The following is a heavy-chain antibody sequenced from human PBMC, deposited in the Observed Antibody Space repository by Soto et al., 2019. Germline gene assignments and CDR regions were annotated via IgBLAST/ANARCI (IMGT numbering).Heavy chain of an antibody. CDR2: IYYSGST. CDR3: ARRYGRYFDY. CDR1: GGSISSYY. D-gene: IGHD4-17*01. Sequence: QVQLQESGPGLVKPSETLSLTCTVSGGSISSYYWSWIRQPPGKGLEWIGYIYYSGSTNYNPSLXSXAXIXXDTSKNQCSLKLSSVTAAHTAVYYCARRYGRYFDYWGQGTLVTVSS. J-gene: IGHJ4*02. V-gene: IGHV4-59*08.